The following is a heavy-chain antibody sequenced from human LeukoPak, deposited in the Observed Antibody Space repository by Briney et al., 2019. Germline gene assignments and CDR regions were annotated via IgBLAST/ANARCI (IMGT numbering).Heavy chain of an antibody. CDR1: GFSFSDYE. D-gene: IGHD3-16*01. CDR2: ISGRSSHI. CDR3: GRAFPPLRTSSAGDL. V-gene: IGHV3-21*01. Sequence: GGSLRLSCSASGFSFSDYEMNWVRQAPGKGLEWVSAISGRSSHIYYGESVKGRFTISRDNAKNSLYLQMDSLGVEDTAVYYCGRAFPPLRTSSAGDLWGQGTLVIVSS. J-gene: IGHJ1*01.